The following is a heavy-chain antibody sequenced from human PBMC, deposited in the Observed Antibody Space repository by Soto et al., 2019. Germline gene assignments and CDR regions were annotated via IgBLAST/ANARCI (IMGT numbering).Heavy chain of an antibody. CDR1: GFTCSNSE. V-gene: IGHV3-48*03. CDR2: IRHSAHI. CDR3: ARLAPKTIIRGVLIDY. J-gene: IGHJ4*02. Sequence: LRLSCVGSGFTCSNSEINWVRQTPWKGLEWISYIRHSAHIYYADAVKGRFTIYRDNAKNSVYLQMNSLRVEDTAVYYCARLAPKTIIRGVLIDYWGQGTLVTVSS. D-gene: IGHD3-10*01.